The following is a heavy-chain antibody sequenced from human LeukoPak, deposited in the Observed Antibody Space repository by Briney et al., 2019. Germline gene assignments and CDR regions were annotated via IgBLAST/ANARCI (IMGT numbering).Heavy chain of an antibody. CDR1: GYTFTGYY. CDR3: ARGTPENYDILTGYLDY. J-gene: IGHJ4*02. D-gene: IGHD3-9*01. Sequence: ASVKVSRKASGYTFTGYYMHWVRQAPGQGLEWMGRINPNSGGTNYAQKFQGWVTMTRDTSISTAYMELSRLRSDDTAVYYCARGTPENYDILTGYLDYWGQGTLVTVSS. CDR2: INPNSGGT. V-gene: IGHV1-2*04.